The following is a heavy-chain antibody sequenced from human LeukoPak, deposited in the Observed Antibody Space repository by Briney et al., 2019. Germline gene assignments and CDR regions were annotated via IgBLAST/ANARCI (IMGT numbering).Heavy chain of an antibody. CDR3: ARDPDGRLYMDV. V-gene: IGHV3-53*01. J-gene: IGHJ6*03. CDR2: IYSGGST. CDR1: GFTVSSNY. Sequence: GGSLRLSCAASGFTVSSNYMSWVRQAPGKALEWVSVIYSGGSTYYADSVKGRFTISRDNSKNTLYLQMNSLRAEDTAVYYCARDPDGRLYMDVWGKGTTVTVSS.